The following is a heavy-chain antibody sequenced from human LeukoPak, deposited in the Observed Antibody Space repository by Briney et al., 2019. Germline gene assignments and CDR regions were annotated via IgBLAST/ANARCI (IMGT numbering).Heavy chain of an antibody. J-gene: IGHJ4*02. CDR3: ARDGPYSSGWYGVDY. CDR1: GFTFSSYG. Sequence: GRSLRLSCAASGFTFSSYGMHWVRQAPGKGLEWVAVIWYDGSNKYYADSVKGRFTISRDNSKNTLYLQMNSLRAEDTAVYYCARDGPYSSGWYGVDYWGQGTLVTVSS. CDR2: IWYDGSNK. V-gene: IGHV3-33*01. D-gene: IGHD6-19*01.